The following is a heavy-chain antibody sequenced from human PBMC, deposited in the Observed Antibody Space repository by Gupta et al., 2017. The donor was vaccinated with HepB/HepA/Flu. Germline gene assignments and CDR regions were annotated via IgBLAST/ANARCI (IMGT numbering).Heavy chain of an antibody. D-gene: IGHD2-2*01. V-gene: IGHV3-23*01. Sequence: EVQLLESGGGLVQPGGSLRLSCAASGFTFSNNAMSWVRQAPGEGLEWVSVVTCSGARTYYADSVMGRLTVSRDNSKNTLYLQMNSLRAEYTAVYYCAREVVPSAVLWYFDLWGRGTLVTVSS. CDR3: AREVVPSAVLWYFDL. CDR1: GFTFSNNA. J-gene: IGHJ2*01. CDR2: VTCSGART.